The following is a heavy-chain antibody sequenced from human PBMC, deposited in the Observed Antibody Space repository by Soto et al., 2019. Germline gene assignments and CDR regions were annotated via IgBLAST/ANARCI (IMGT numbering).Heavy chain of an antibody. J-gene: IGHJ3*01. D-gene: IGHD3-10*01. CDR1: GGSLTTSSYN. CDR2: IYYDAST. V-gene: IGHV4-39*02. CDR3: ARFYGKEFDV. Sequence: EPLSLTCSVSGGSLTTSSYNWDWTRQPPGKGLEWSGTIYYDASTSYNPSLRRQVTSSVDTSKNHFALKVNSVTASDPAVDYCARFYGKEFDVWGPGTVVTI.